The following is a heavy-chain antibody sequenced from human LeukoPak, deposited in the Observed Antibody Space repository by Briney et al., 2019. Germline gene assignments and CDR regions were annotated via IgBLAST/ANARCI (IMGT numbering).Heavy chain of an antibody. CDR3: AKSNCSSTSCYNFLDY. V-gene: IGHV3-30*02. Sequence: GGSLRLSCAASGFTFSSYGMHWVRQAPGKGLEWVAFIRYDGSNKYYADSVKGRFTISRDNSKNTLYLQMNSLRAEDTAVNYCAKSNCSSTSCYNFLDYWGQGTLVTVSS. J-gene: IGHJ4*02. CDR2: IRYDGSNK. D-gene: IGHD2-2*02. CDR1: GFTFSSYG.